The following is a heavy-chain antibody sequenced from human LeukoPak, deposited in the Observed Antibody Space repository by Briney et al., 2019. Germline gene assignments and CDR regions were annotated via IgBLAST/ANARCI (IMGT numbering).Heavy chain of an antibody. CDR2: ISYDGSNK. CDR3: ARGVERGVMDV. V-gene: IGHV3-30-3*01. Sequence: GGSLRLSCAASGFTFSSYAMHWVRQAPGKGLEWVAVISYDGSNKYYADSVKGRFTISRDNSKNTLYLQMNSLRAEDTAVYYWARGVERGVMDVWGQGTTVTVSS. J-gene: IGHJ6*02. D-gene: IGHD3-16*01. CDR1: GFTFSSYA.